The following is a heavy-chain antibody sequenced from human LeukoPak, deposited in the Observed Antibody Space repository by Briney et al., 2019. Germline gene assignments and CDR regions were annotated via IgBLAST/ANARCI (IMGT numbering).Heavy chain of an antibody. D-gene: IGHD6-19*01. J-gene: IGHJ4*02. V-gene: IGHV3-11*01. CDR1: GFTFSEYY. Sequence: GGSLRVSCATSGFTFSEYYMSWIRQAPGKGLEWVSDISSSGDIKSYADSVKGRFTISRDNGKQSLHLQMNSLRPEDTAVYYCAREKVAGAFDYWGQGALVTLSS. CDR2: ISSSGDIK. CDR3: AREKVAGAFDY.